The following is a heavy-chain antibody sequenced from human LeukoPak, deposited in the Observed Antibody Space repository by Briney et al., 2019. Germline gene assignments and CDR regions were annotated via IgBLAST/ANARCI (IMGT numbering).Heavy chain of an antibody. CDR1: GFTFSSYG. CDR3: AKDRLGSSSTFLDY. V-gene: IGHV3-30*18. D-gene: IGHD2-2*01. Sequence: GGSLRLSCEASGFTFSSYGMHWVRQAPGKGLEWVAVISYDGSNKYHVDSVKGRFTISRDNSKNTLYLQMNSLRAEDTAVYYCAKDRLGSSSTFLDYWGRGTLVTVSS. CDR2: ISYDGSNK. J-gene: IGHJ4*02.